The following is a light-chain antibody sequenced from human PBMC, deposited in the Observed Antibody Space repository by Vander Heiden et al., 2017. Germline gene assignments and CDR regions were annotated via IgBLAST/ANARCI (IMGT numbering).Light chain of an antibody. CDR1: RRVSSSY. Sequence: EIVLTQSPPTLSLSPGGGGTLSSRASRRVSSSYLAWYQQKPGQAPRLLIYGASSRASGIPERFSGSGSGTDFTLTISRLEPEDFAVYYCQQYNSPHTFGEGTKVEIK. CDR2: GAS. V-gene: IGKV3-20*01. CDR3: QQYNSPHT. J-gene: IGKJ4*01.